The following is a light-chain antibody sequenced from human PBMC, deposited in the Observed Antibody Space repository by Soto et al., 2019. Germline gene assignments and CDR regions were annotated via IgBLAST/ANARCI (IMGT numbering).Light chain of an antibody. CDR1: SSDVAAYDY. CDR2: EVA. CDR3: SSYTIDSSVV. Sequence: QSVLTQPASVSGSPGQSITISCTGTSSDVAAYDYVSWYQQHPGQAPKLILYEVANRPSGVSSRFSGSKSGSTASLTISGLQAEDEAHYYCSSYTIDSSVVFGGGTKLTVL. V-gene: IGLV2-14*01. J-gene: IGLJ2*01.